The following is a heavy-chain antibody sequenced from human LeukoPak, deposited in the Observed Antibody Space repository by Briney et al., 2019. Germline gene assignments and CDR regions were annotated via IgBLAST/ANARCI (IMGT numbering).Heavy chain of an antibody. CDR1: RVTLNNYH. CDR2: ISSSSSTI. D-gene: IGHD3-3*01. V-gene: IGHV3-48*01. Sequence: GGSLRLSCSASRVTLNNYHMDWVRQAPGKGLEWVSHISSSSSTILYADSVNGRFTISRDNAENSLYLQMNSLRAEDAAVYYWARDSGWSGYYYFEYWGQGALVTVSS. J-gene: IGHJ4*02. CDR3: ARDSGWSGYYYFEY.